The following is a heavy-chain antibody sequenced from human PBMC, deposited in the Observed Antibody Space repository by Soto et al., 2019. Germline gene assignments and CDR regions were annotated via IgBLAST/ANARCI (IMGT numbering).Heavy chain of an antibody. J-gene: IGHJ4*02. Sequence: GGSLRLSCSASGFNFNIYGMTWVRQAPGKGLEWISDISTRGTTIHYADSVRDRFTISRDNAKNTLYLHLTSLRDEDTAVYYCARVAIMCVVNSPLSFFDLSGQGTLVTVS. CDR3: ARVAIMCVVNSPLSFFDL. CDR2: ISTRGTTI. CDR1: GFNFNIYG. V-gene: IGHV3-48*03. D-gene: IGHD3-16*02.